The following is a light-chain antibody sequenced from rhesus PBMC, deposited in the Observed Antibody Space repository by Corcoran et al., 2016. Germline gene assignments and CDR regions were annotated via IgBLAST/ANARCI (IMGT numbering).Light chain of an antibody. CDR3: QQYSDWPLT. CDR2: DAS. J-gene: IGKJ4*01. V-gene: IGKV3-17*01. CDR1: QRVSSS. Sequence: EIVLTQSPATLSLSPGERVTLSCRASQRVSSSLAWYPQKPGQTPRLLIYDASSRATGIPDRFSGRGSGTDFTLTISSLEPEDVGVYYCQQYSDWPLTFGGGTKVELK.